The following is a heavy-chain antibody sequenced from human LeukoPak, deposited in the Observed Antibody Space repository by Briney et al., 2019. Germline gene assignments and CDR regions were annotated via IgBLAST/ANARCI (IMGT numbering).Heavy chain of an antibody. CDR2: IWYDGSNK. CDR1: GFTFSSYG. Sequence: GRSLRLSCAASGFTFSSYGMHWVRQAPGKGLEWVAVIWYDGSNKYYADSAKGRFTISRDNSKNTLYLQMNSLRAEDTAVYYCARDPMVRGVNALDYWGQGTLVTVSS. V-gene: IGHV3-33*01. CDR3: ARDPMVRGVNALDY. D-gene: IGHD3-10*01. J-gene: IGHJ4*02.